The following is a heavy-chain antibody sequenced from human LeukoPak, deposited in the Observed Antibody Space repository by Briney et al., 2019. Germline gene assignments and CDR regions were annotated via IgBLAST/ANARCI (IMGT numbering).Heavy chain of an antibody. CDR3: ARGLAYSSSSLEFDY. CDR1: GYTFTSYA. Sequence: ASVKVSCNASGYTFTSYAMHWVRQAPGQRLEWMGWINAGNGNTKYSQEFQGRVTITRDTSASTAYMELSSLRSEDMAVYYCARGLAYSSSSLEFDYWGQGTLVTVSS. J-gene: IGHJ4*02. CDR2: INAGNGNT. V-gene: IGHV1-3*03. D-gene: IGHD6-6*01.